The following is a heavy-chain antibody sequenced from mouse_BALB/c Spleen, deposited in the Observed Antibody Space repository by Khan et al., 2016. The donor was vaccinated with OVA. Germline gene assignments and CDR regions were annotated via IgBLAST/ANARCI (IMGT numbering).Heavy chain of an antibody. Sequence: QVQLKQSGAELARPGASVKMSCKASGYTFTSYTMHWVRQRPGQAPEWIGHINPSNNYTNYNQNFKDKATLIVDKSSSTAYMQLSSLTAEDSAVYWCVRERAYHRSDGWFAYWGQGTLVTVSA. CDR2: INPSNNYT. V-gene: IGHV1-4*01. J-gene: IGHJ3*01. D-gene: IGHD2-14*01. CDR1: GYTFTSYT. CDR3: VRERAYHRSDGWFAY.